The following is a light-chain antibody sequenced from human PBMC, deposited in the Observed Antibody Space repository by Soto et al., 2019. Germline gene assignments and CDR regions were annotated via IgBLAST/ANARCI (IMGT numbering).Light chain of an antibody. CDR1: QSLLHFNGYNF. J-gene: IGKJ1*01. V-gene: IGKV2-28*01. Sequence: DIVMTQSPLSLPVTPGEPASISCRSSQSLLHFNGYNFLDWYLQKPGQSPQLLIYLASIRASGVPDRFSGSGSGTDFTLKISRVEAEDVGVYYCMQSLQAPWTFGQGTTMEIK. CDR3: MQSLQAPWT. CDR2: LAS.